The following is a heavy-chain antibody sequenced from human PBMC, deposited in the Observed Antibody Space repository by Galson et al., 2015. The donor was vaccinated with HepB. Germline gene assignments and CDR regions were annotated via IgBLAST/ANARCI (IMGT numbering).Heavy chain of an antibody. CDR3: ARDSLITMVRGATGGWFDP. V-gene: IGHV1-18*04. Sequence: SVKVSCKTSGYTFTRYGISWVRQAPGQGLEWMGWISAYNGNTNYSQKLQGRVTMTTDTSTSTAYMELRSLRSDDTAVYYCARDSLITMVRGATGGWFDPWGQGTLVTVSS. CDR1: GYTFTRYG. J-gene: IGHJ5*02. D-gene: IGHD3-10*01. CDR2: ISAYNGNT.